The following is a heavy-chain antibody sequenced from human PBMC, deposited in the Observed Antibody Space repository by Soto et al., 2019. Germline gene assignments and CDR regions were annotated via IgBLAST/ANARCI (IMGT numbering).Heavy chain of an antibody. Sequence: SGKLSCKAPGYTFAGDYMPCVLQSSGQRIEWMGWINPNSGGTNYAQKFQGWVTMTRDTSISTAYMELSRLRSDDTAVYYCARDGFFNYYGSGSYYTRENWFYTWGQ. V-gene: IGHV1-2*04. CDR3: ARDGFFNYYGSGSYYTRENWFYT. J-gene: IGHJ5*02. CDR1: GYTFAGDY. CDR2: INPNSGGT. D-gene: IGHD3-10*01.